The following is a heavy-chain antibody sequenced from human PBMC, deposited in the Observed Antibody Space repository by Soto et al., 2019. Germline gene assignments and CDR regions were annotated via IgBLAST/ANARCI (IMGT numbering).Heavy chain of an antibody. D-gene: IGHD6-6*01. Sequence: QLQLQESGPGLVKPSETLSLTCTVSGGSISSSSYYWGWIRQPPGKGLEWIGSIYYSGSTYYNPSLKSRVTISVDTSKNQFYLKLSSGTAADTAVYDCARRSIAQFDPWGQGTLVTVSS. V-gene: IGHV4-39*01. CDR2: IYYSGST. CDR1: GGSISSSSYY. J-gene: IGHJ5*02. CDR3: ARRSIAQFDP.